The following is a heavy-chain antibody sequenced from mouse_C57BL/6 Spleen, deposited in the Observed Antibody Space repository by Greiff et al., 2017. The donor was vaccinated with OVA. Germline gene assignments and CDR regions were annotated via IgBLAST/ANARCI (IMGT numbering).Heavy chain of an antibody. CDR3: TTGATTVVDY. CDR2: IDPENGDT. D-gene: IGHD1-1*01. J-gene: IGHJ2*01. V-gene: IGHV14-4*01. CDR1: GFNIKDDY. Sequence: VQLKQSGAELVRPGASVKLSCTASGFNIKDDYMHWVKQRPEQGLEWIGWIDPENGDTEYASKFQGKATITADTSSNTAYLQLSSLTSEDTAVYYCTTGATTVVDYWGQGTTLTVSS.